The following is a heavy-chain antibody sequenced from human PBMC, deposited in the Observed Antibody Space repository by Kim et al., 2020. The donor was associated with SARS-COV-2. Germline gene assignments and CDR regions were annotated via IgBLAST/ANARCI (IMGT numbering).Heavy chain of an antibody. CDR1: GFTFSSYA. Sequence: GGSLRLSCAASGFTFSSYAMHWVRQAPGKGLEWVAVISYDGSNKYYADSVKGRFTISRDNSKNTLYLQMNSLRAEDTAVYYCARFFWGEDGFDIWGQGT. CDR2: ISYDGSNK. CDR3: ARFFWGEDGFDI. D-gene: IGHD3-16*01. J-gene: IGHJ3*02. V-gene: IGHV3-30*04.